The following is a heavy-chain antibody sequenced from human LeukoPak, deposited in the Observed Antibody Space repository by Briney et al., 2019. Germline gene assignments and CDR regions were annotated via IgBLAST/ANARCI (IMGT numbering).Heavy chain of an antibody. CDR3: AAEGQWSLVHYFNS. V-gene: IGHV1-24*01. D-gene: IGHD2-15*01. CDR1: GNTLTDLS. Sequence: GASVKVSCKVSGNTLTDLSIHWVRQAPGKGLDWMGGFDPEDAEIIYAVKFQDRVTMTEDPSTDTAYLELSSLRSEDTAVYYCAAEGQWSLVHYFNSWGQGTLVTVSS. J-gene: IGHJ4*02. CDR2: FDPEDAEI.